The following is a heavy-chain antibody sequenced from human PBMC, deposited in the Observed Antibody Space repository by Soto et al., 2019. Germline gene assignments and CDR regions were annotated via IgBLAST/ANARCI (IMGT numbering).Heavy chain of an antibody. CDR1: GGSISSDGYY. CDR3: ARWEAAAGLFDY. J-gene: IGHJ4*02. D-gene: IGHD6-13*01. V-gene: IGHV4-61*08. Sequence: SETLSLTCAVSGGSISSDGYYWSWIRQPPGKGLEWIGYIYYSGSTNYNPSLKSRFTISVDTSKNQFSLKLSSVTAADTAVYYCARWEAAAGLFDYWGQGTLVTVSS. CDR2: IYYSGST.